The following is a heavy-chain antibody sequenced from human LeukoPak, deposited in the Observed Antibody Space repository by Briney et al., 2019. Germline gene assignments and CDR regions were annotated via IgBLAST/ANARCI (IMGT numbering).Heavy chain of an antibody. Sequence: GGSLRLSCAASGFTFSSYEMNWVRQAPGKGLEWVSYISSSGSTIYYADSVKGRFTISRDNSKNTLYLQMNSLRAEDTAVYYCAKAKMVYCSGGSCYCFDYGGRGTLVTVSS. CDR2: ISSSGSTI. CDR1: GFTFSSYE. V-gene: IGHV3-48*03. J-gene: IGHJ4*02. D-gene: IGHD2-15*01. CDR3: AKAKMVYCSGGSCYCFDY.